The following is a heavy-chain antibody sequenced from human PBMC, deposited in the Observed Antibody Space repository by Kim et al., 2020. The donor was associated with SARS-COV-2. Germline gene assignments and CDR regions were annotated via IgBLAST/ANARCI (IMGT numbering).Heavy chain of an antibody. V-gene: IGHV3-15*01. CDR2: IKSKTDGGTT. J-gene: IGHJ6*02. D-gene: IGHD3-10*01. CDR1: GFTFSNAW. CDR3: ILGGSGSYYKAREVMDV. Sequence: GGSLRLSCAASGFTFSNAWMSWVRQAPGKGLEWVGRIKSKTDGGTTDYAAPVKGTFTISRDDSKNTLYLQMNSLKTEDTAVYYCILGGSGSYYKAREVMDVWGQGTTVTVSS.